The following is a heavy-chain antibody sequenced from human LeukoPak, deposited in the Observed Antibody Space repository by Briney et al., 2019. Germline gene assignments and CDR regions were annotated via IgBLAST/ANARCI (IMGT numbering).Heavy chain of an antibody. CDR3: ARDYGGSSGWFDP. CDR2: IIPIFGTA. J-gene: IGHJ5*02. CDR1: GGTFSSYA. D-gene: IGHD4-23*01. Sequence: SVKVSFKASGGTFSSYAISWERQAPGQGLEWMGGIIPIFGTANYAQKFQGRVTFTRDTSISTAYMELRSLTSEDTAVYYCARDYGGSSGWFDPWGQGTLVTVSS. V-gene: IGHV1-69*05.